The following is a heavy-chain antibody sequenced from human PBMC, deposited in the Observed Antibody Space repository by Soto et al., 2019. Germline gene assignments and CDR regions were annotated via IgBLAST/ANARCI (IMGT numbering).Heavy chain of an antibody. CDR3: TTDQLSRRAFDV. Sequence: GGSLRLSCAASGFTFTSAGMNWVRQAPGKGLEWVGRIKSKTDGGKIDYAVPVKGRFTISRDDSENTLYLQMNSLTTDDTALYYCTTDQLSRRAFDVWGQGTMVT. CDR1: GFTFTSAG. CDR2: IKSKTDGGKI. J-gene: IGHJ3*01. D-gene: IGHD3-16*02. V-gene: IGHV3-15*07.